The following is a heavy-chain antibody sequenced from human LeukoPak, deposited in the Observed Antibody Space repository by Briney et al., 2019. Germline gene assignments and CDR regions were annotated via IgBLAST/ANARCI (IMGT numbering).Heavy chain of an antibody. V-gene: IGHV4-34*01. CDR2: INHSGST. J-gene: IGHJ3*02. CDR3: ATTLRFLEWHDAFDI. D-gene: IGHD3-3*01. Sequence: SETLSLTCAVYGGSFSGYYWSWIRQPPGKGLEWIGEINHSGSTNYNPSLKSRVTISVDTSKNQFSLKLSSVTAADTAVYYCATTLRFLEWHDAFDIWGQGTMVTASS. CDR1: GGSFSGYY.